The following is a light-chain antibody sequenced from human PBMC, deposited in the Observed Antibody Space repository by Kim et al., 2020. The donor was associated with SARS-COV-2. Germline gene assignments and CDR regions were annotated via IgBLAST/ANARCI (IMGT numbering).Light chain of an antibody. CDR2: DAS. J-gene: IGKJ4*01. CDR3: QQYDDLPRT. CDR1: QDIRIY. V-gene: IGKV1-33*01. Sequence: DIQMTQSPSSLSASVGDRVTITCQASQDIRIYLNWFQQRPGKAPKVLIYDASYLETGVPSRFSGSGSGTHFSFTISSLEPEDIATYYCQQYDDLPRTFGGGTKVEIK.